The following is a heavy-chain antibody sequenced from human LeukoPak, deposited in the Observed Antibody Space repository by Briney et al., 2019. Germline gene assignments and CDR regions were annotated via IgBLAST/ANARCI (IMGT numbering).Heavy chain of an antibody. D-gene: IGHD1-7*01. V-gene: IGHV3-9*01. CDR3: ASYNWNFLNDY. Sequence: GGSLRLSCAASGFTFDDYAMHWVRQAPGKGLEWVSGISWNSGSTSHADSVKGRFTVSRDNAKNTLYLQMNSLRAEDTAVYYCASYNWNFLNDYWGQGTLVTVSS. J-gene: IGHJ4*02. CDR2: ISWNSGST. CDR1: GFTFDDYA.